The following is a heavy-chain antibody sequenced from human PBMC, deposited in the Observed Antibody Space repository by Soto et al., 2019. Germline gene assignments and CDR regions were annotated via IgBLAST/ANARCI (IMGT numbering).Heavy chain of an antibody. J-gene: IGHJ4*02. CDR2: ISYDGSNK. D-gene: IGHD6-13*01. Sequence: QVPLVESGGGVVQPGRSLRLSCAASGFTFSSYAMHWVRQAPGKGLEWVAVISYDGSNKYYADSVKGRFTISRDNSKHTLNLQMSSLRAEDTAVYSCARDYWRDSRSWYPWRYWGQGTLVTVAS. V-gene: IGHV3-30-3*01. CDR3: ARDYWRDSRSWYPWRY. CDR1: GFTFSSYA.